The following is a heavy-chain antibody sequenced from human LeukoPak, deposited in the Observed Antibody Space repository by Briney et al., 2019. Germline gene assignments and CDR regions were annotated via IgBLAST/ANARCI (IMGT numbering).Heavy chain of an antibody. D-gene: IGHD6-13*01. V-gene: IGHV3-30*18. Sequence: GRSLRLSCAASGFTFSSYGMRWVRQAPGKGLEWVALISYDGGKKDYADSVKGRFTISRDSSQNTLYLQMNSLRAEDTAVYYCAKDRGSSSAAYGMDVWGQGTTVTVSS. CDR3: AKDRGSSSAAYGMDV. J-gene: IGHJ6*02. CDR1: GFTFSSYG. CDR2: ISYDGGKK.